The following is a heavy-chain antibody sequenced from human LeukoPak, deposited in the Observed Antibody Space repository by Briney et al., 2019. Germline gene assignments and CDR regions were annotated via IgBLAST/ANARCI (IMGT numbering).Heavy chain of an antibody. J-gene: IGHJ6*04. V-gene: IGHV1-69*06. CDR1: GGTFGSYT. D-gene: IGHD2-15*01. Sequence: SVKVSCKASGGTFGSYTISWVRQAPGQGLEWMGGIIPLFGTPDYAQKFQDRLTITADKSTSTAYMELTSLRSEDTAVYYCASATLRCSGGSCYEMDVWGKGTTVTVSS. CDR2: IIPLFGTP. CDR3: ASATLRCSGGSCYEMDV.